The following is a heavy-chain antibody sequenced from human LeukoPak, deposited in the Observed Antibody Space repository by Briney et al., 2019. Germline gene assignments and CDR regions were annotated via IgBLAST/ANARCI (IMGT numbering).Heavy chain of an antibody. D-gene: IGHD2-21*02. CDR1: GLTFSSYS. Sequence: GGSLRLSCAASGLTFSSYSMNWVRQAPGKGLEWVSYISSGSTTIYYADSVKGRFTISRDNAKNSLYLQMNSLRDEDTAVYYCAREACCGGDCYSIDYWGQGTLVTVSS. CDR3: AREACCGGDCYSIDY. J-gene: IGHJ4*02. V-gene: IGHV3-48*02. CDR2: ISSGSTTI.